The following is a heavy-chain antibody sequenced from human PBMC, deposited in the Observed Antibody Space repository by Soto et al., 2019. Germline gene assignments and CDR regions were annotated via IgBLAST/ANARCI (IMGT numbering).Heavy chain of an antibody. Sequence: SETLSLTCAVHGGSFSGYYWDWIRQPPGKGLEWIGEVNLNGITNFNPSLKSRVTVSVDRSKNQFSLKLSSVTAADTAVYYCARVPDRWGQGTLVTVSS. V-gene: IGHV4-34*01. CDR2: VNLNGIT. J-gene: IGHJ5*02. D-gene: IGHD2-2*01. CDR3: ARVPDR. CDR1: GGSFSGYY.